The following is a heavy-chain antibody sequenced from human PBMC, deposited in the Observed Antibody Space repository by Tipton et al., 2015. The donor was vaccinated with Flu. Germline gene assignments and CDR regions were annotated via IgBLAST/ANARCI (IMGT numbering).Heavy chain of an antibody. CDR1: GYSISSGYY. J-gene: IGHJ4*02. V-gene: IGHV4-38-2*02. CDR3: VRDLGGHSSGWKGPFDY. CDR2: IYHSGST. D-gene: IGHD6-19*01. Sequence: LRLSCTVSGYSISSGYYWGWIRQPPGKGLEWIGSIYHSGSTYYNPSLKSRVTISVDTSKNQFSLKLSSVTAADTAVYYCVRDLGGHSSGWKGPFDYWGQGTLVTVSS.